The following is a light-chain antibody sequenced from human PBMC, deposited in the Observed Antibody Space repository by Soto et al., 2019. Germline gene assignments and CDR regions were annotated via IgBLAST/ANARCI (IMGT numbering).Light chain of an antibody. CDR3: SSYAGSNNPFV. Sequence: QSALTQPPSASGSPGQSVTISCTGTSSDVGGYDYVSWYQQHPGKAPKLMIYEVSKRPSGVPDRFSGSKFDNTASLTVSGLQAEDEADYYCSSYAGSNNPFVFGTGTKLTVL. CDR1: SSDVGGYDY. J-gene: IGLJ1*01. V-gene: IGLV2-8*01. CDR2: EVS.